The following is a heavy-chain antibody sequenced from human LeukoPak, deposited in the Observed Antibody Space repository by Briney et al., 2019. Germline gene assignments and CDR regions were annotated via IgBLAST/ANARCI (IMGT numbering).Heavy chain of an antibody. J-gene: IGHJ1*01. Sequence: GASVKVSCKVSGYTLTELSMHWVRQAPGKGLEWMGGFDPEDGETIYAQKFQGRVTMTEDTSTDTAYMELSSLRSEDTAVYYCARGAPVVVPSDYGPGYFRLWGQGTLVTVSS. CDR2: FDPEDGET. D-gene: IGHD2-15*01. V-gene: IGHV1-24*01. CDR3: ARGAPVVVPSDYGPGYFRL. CDR1: GYTLTELS.